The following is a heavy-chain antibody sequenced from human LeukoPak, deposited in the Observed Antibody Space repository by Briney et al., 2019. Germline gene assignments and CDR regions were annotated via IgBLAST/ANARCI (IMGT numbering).Heavy chain of an antibody. J-gene: IGHJ4*02. D-gene: IGHD2-8*02. CDR1: GFIFSNYA. Sequence: GGSLRLSCAGSGFIFSNYAMSWVRQAPGQGLEWVSTISNSGDATFYADAVKGRFTISRDNSKNTLYLQMNSLRAEDTAVYYCARVTEVWGQGTLVTVSS. V-gene: IGHV3-23*01. CDR3: ARVTEV. CDR2: ISNSGDAT.